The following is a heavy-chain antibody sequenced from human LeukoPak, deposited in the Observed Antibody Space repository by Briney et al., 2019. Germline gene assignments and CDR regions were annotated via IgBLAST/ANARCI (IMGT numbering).Heavy chain of an antibody. D-gene: IGHD3-16*01. CDR2: MNPNNGNT. J-gene: IGHJ6*02. V-gene: IGHV1-8*01. CDR1: GFTFTSYD. Sequence: ASVKVSCKASGFTFTSYDINWVRQASGQGLEWMGWMNPNNGNTGYAQKFQGRVTMTRDTSTSTVYMELSSLRSEDTAVYYCARSSAVEGDDGMDVWGQGTTVTVSS. CDR3: ARSSAVEGDDGMDV.